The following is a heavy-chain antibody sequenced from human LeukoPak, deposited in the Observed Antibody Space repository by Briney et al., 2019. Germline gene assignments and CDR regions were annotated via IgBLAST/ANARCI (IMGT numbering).Heavy chain of an antibody. CDR1: GFTFSRDS. CDR3: VRDNPRCCGVIPANIDDF. J-gene: IGHJ4*02. D-gene: IGHD2-21*01. CDR2: INGGGSPI. V-gene: IGHV3-48*01. Sequence: GGSLRLSCAASGFTFSRDSMNWVRQAPGKGLEWVSYINGGGSPIYYADSVRGRFTISRDNAKSSLYLQMNSLRAEDTALYYCVRDNPRCCGVIPANIDDFWGQGTLVTVSS.